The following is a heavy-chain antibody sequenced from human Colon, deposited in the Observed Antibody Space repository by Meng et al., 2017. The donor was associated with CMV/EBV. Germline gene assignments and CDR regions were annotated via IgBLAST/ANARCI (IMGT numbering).Heavy chain of an antibody. Sequence: AINWVRQDPGQGLEWMGGIISILDTPTYAQKFQGRVTITTDESTSTAYMELSSLRSEDTALYYCARGRGYYDNNGYNPNYHYGMDVWGQGTTVTVSS. J-gene: IGHJ6*02. CDR3: ARGRGYYDNNGYNPNYHYGMDV. V-gene: IGHV1-69*05. D-gene: IGHD3-22*01. CDR2: IISILDTP. CDR1: A.